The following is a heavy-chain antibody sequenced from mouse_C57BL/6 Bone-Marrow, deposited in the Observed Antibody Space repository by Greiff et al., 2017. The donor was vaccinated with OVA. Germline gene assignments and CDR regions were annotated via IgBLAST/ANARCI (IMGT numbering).Heavy chain of an antibody. Sequence: VQLQESGAELVKPGASVKISCKASGYAFSSYWMNWVKQRPGKGLEWIGQIYPGDGDTNYNGKVKGKATLTADKSSSTAYMQLSSLTSVDPAVYFCAREGGDYYCSYYYAMDYWGQGTAVTVSS. CDR2: IYPGDGDT. V-gene: IGHV1-80*01. J-gene: IGHJ4*01. CDR1: GYAFSSYW. D-gene: IGHD1-1*01. CDR3: AREGGDYYCSYYYAMDY.